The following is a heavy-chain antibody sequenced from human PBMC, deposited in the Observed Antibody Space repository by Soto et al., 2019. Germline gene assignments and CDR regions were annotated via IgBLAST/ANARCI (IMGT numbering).Heavy chain of an antibody. J-gene: IGHJ4*02. V-gene: IGHV3-15*07. CDR2: IKTESDDWAT. CDR1: GFTFRNAW. Sequence: ESGGGLVKPGGSLRLSCEASGFTFRNAWMNWVRQAPGQGLEWVGLIKTESDDWATDYAAPVKGRFTISRDDSKNMLYLQMNSLKTEDTAVYFCTAPLRIWGQGTLVTVSS. CDR3: TAPLRI. D-gene: IGHD3-16*01.